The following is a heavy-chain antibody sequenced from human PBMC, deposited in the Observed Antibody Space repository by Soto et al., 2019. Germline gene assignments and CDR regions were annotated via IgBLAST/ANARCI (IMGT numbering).Heavy chain of an antibody. CDR1: GYTFTSYG. V-gene: IGHV1-18*01. D-gene: IGHD5-12*01. J-gene: IGHJ6*03. CDR2: ISAYNGNT. Sequence: GASVKVSCKASGYTFTSYGISWVRQAPGQGLEWMGWISAYNGNTNYAQKHQGRVNMTTDTSTSTAYMELRSLRSDDTAVYYCARAFSGYVIYYYYYMDVWGKGTTVTVSS. CDR3: ARAFSGYVIYYYYYMDV.